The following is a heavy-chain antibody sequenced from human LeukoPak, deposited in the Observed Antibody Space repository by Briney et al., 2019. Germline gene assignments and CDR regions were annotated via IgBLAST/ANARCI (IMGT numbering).Heavy chain of an antibody. V-gene: IGHV3-23*01. J-gene: IGHJ4*02. CDR1: GFTFSSYA. CDR2: ISGSGGST. D-gene: IGHD6-19*01. Sequence: GGSLRLSCAASGFTFSSYAMSWVRQAPGKGLEWVSAISGSGGSTYYADSVKGRFTISRDNSKNTLYLQMNSLRAEDTAVYYCAKPRHRSGWYSHYFDYWGQGTLVTVSS. CDR3: AKPRHRSGWYSHYFDY.